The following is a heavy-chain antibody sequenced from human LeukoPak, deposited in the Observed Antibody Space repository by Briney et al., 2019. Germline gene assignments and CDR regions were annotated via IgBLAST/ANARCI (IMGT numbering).Heavy chain of an antibody. CDR3: ARRHITIAAFDF. Sequence: GESLQISCRLSGYTFTNYWIGWVRQMPGRGLEWMGIFYPGDSNARYSPPFEGQVTISVDRSVTTAYLQWSSLKASDTAIYYCARRHITIAAFDFWGQGTLVTVSS. J-gene: IGHJ4*02. CDR2: FYPGDSNA. D-gene: IGHD2-15*01. V-gene: IGHV5-51*01. CDR1: GYTFTNYW.